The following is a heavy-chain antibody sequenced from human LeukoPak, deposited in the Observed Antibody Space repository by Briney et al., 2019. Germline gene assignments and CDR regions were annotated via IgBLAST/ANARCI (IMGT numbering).Heavy chain of an antibody. V-gene: IGHV1-18*04. J-gene: IGHJ5*02. CDR2: ISAYNGNI. Sequence: ASVKVSRKASGYTFTSYGISWVRQAPGQGLEWMGWISAYNGNINYAQKLQGRVTMTTDTSTSTAYMELRSLRSDDTAVYYCARALEGHCSSTSCYPRFDPWGQGTLVTVSS. CDR3: ARALEGHCSSTSCYPRFDP. D-gene: IGHD2-2*01. CDR1: GYTFTSYG.